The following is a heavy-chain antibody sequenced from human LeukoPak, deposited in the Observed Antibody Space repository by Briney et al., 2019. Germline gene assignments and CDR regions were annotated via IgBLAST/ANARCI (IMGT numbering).Heavy chain of an antibody. V-gene: IGHV3-20*04. J-gene: IGHJ4*02. D-gene: IGHD3-3*01. CDR3: ARGGITIFGGIIYQDY. CDR1: GFTFSSYA. CDR2: INWNGRST. Sequence: GGSLRLSCAASGFTFSSYAMHWVRQAPGKGLEWVSGINWNGRSTGYADSVKGRFTISRDNAKNSLYLQMNSLRAEDTAFYYCARGGITIFGGIIYQDYWGQGTLVTVSS.